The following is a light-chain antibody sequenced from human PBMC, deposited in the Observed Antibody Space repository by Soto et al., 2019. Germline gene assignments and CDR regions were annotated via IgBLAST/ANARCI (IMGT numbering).Light chain of an antibody. CDR1: QSISNN. CDR2: GAS. V-gene: IGKV3-15*01. Sequence: IVMTQSPATLSLSPGEKATLSFRASQSISNNFAWFQQKPGQVPRLLIYGASNRATGVSARFSGSGSGTEFTLTISSLQSEDFAVYYCLQYHYWWTFGQGTKV. J-gene: IGKJ1*01. CDR3: LQYHYWWT.